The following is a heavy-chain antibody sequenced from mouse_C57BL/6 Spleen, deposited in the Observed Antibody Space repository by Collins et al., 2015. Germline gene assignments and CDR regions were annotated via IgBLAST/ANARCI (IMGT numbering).Heavy chain of an antibody. J-gene: IGHJ2*01. CDR3: ARWGSVGDY. CDR2: IDPSDSYT. Sequence: QVQLQQPGAELVMPGASVKLSCKASGYTFTSYWMHWVKQRPGQGLEWIGEIDPSDSYTNYNQKFRGKSTLTVDKSSSTAYMQLSSLTSEDSAVYYCARWGSVGDYWGRGTTLTVSS. CDR1: GYTFTSYW. V-gene: IGHV1-69*01.